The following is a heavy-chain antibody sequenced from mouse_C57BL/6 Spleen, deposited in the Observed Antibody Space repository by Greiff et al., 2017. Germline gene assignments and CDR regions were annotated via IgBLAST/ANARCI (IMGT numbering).Heavy chain of an antibody. D-gene: IGHD1-1*01. J-gene: IGHJ1*03. CDR3: ARSGYYGSRWYFDV. Sequence: VKLMESGAELVRPGTSVKVSCKASGYAFTNYLIEWVKQRPGQGLEWIGVINPGSGGTNYNEKFKGKATLTADKSSSTSYMQLSSLTSEDSAVXFCARSGYYGSRWYFDVWGTGTTVTVSS. V-gene: IGHV1-54*01. CDR1: GYAFTNYL. CDR2: INPGSGGT.